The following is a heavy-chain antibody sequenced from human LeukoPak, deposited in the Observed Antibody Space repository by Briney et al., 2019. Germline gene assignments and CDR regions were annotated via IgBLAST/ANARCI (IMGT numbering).Heavy chain of an antibody. J-gene: IGHJ6*02. Sequence: PGGSLRLSCAASGFTFSSYAISWVRQAPGKGREWVSAISGSGGSTYYADSVKGRFTISRDNSKNMLYLQMNSLRAEDTAVYYCARDYPGPEYSSSWYYYYGMDVWGQGTTVTVSS. CDR2: ISGSGGST. D-gene: IGHD6-13*01. CDR1: GFTFSSYA. V-gene: IGHV3-23*01. CDR3: ARDYPGPEYSSSWYYYYGMDV.